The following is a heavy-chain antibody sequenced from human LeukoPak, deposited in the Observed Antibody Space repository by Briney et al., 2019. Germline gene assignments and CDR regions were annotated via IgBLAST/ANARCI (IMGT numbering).Heavy chain of an antibody. CDR1: GYTFTRYG. Sequence: GASVKVSCKASGYTFTRYGISWVRQAPGQGLEWMGWISAYNGNTNYAQKLQGRVTMTTDTSTSTAYMELRSLRSDDTAVYYCARDSVCSGGSCYSHYFDYWGQGTLVTVSS. J-gene: IGHJ4*02. CDR2: ISAYNGNT. V-gene: IGHV1-18*04. CDR3: ARDSVCSGGSCYSHYFDY. D-gene: IGHD2-15*01.